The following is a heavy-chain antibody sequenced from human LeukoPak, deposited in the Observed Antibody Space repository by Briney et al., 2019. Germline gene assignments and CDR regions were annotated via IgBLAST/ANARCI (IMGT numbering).Heavy chain of an antibody. CDR2: IIPIFGTA. Sequence: SVKVSCKASGGTFSSYAISWVRQAPGQGLEWMGGIIPIFGTANYAQKFQGRVTITADESTSTAYMELSSLRSEDTAVYYCAKTRGYSYGYREDYFDYWGQGTLVTVSS. V-gene: IGHV1-69*01. CDR1: GGTFSSYA. J-gene: IGHJ4*02. CDR3: AKTRGYSYGYREDYFDY. D-gene: IGHD5-18*01.